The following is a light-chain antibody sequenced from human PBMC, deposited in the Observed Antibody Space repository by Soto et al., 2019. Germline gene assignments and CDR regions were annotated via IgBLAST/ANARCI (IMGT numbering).Light chain of an antibody. CDR2: EVS. J-gene: IGLJ1*01. CDR3: CSYADTTSLFV. CDR1: NSDVGSFDL. V-gene: IGLV2-23*02. Sequence: QSVLTQPASVSGSPGQSITISCTGSNSDVGSFDLVSWFQQYPGKAPKLILYEVSKRPLGVSNRFSGSKSGYTASLTISGFQAEDEGDYYCCSYADTTSLFVFGTGTKVTVL.